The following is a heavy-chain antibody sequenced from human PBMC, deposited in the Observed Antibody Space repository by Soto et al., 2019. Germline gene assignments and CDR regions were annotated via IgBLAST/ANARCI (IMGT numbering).Heavy chain of an antibody. CDR3: TREGSAPYYYYGMDA. D-gene: IGHD3-10*01. J-gene: IGHJ6*02. CDR1: GYTFTTYG. V-gene: IGHV1-18*01. CDR2: INTHNGNT. Sequence: QVQLEQSAPEVKKPGASVKVSCKASGYTFTTYGISWVRQAPGQGLEWLGWINTHNGNTNYAQNLQGRVIMTADTPTSTAYMELRSLRSDDTAMYYCTREGSAPYYYYGMDAWGQGTTVTVSS.